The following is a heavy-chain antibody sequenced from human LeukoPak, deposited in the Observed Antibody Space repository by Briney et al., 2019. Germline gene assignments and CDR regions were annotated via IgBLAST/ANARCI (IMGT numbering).Heavy chain of an antibody. Sequence: GRSLRISCAASKFTFSHYGMQWVRQAPGKGLEWVAVVFNDGSNQYYADSVKGRFTVSRDTSQNMLYLQMNSLRPEDTAVYYCAKDAERGFDYSNSLQKWGQGTLVTVSS. J-gene: IGHJ4*02. CDR2: VFNDGSNQ. CDR3: AKDAERGFDYSNSLQK. V-gene: IGHV3-33*03. D-gene: IGHD4-11*01. CDR1: KFTFSHYG.